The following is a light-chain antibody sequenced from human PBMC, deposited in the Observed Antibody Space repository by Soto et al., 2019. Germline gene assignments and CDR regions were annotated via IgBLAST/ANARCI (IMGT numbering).Light chain of an antibody. Sequence: DIQMTHSPSSLPASLGHRVPITCRASQTISSWLAWYQQKPGKAPTLLIYKASTLQSGVPSRFSGSGSGTEFTLTISSLQPDDFATYYCQHYNSYSEAFGQGTKVDIK. CDR1: QTISSW. J-gene: IGKJ1*01. CDR2: KAS. CDR3: QHYNSYSEA. V-gene: IGKV1-5*03.